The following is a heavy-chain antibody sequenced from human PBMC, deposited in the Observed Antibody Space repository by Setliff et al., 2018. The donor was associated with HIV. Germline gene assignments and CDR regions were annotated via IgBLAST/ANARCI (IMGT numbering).Heavy chain of an antibody. CDR3: TTGLMTVFGVITDC. CDR2: IKGDGSEK. J-gene: IGHJ4*02. Sequence: PGGSLRLSCAASGFTFSYRWMTWVRQAPGKGLEWVANIKGDGSEKYYVDSVKGRFTISRDNSKNTLYLQMNSLRSEDTALYYCTTGLMTVFGVITDCWGQGALVTVSS. CDR1: GFTFSYRW. V-gene: IGHV3-7*03. D-gene: IGHD3-3*01.